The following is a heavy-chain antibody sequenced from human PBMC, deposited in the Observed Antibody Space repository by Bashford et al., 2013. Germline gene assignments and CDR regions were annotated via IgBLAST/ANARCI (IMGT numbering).Heavy chain of an antibody. Sequence: VASVKVSCKASGYTFTSYGYALGAPGPGQRLEVDGMDRNAGNGNTKYSQKFQGRVTITRDTSASTAYMELSSLRSEDTAVYYCARDLSSGWYVSYYYYGMDVVGPRDHGHRLL. J-gene: IGHJ6*02. CDR3: ARDLSSGWYVSYYYYGMDV. CDR2: RNAGNGNT. D-gene: IGHD6-19*01. V-gene: IGHV1-3*01. CDR1: GYTFTSYG.